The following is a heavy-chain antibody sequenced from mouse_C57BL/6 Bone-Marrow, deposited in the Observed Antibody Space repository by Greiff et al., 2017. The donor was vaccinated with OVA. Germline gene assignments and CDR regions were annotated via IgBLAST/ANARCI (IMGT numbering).Heavy chain of an antibody. Sequence: VQLQQPGAELVRPGTSVKLSCKASGYTFTSYWMHWVKQRPGQGLEWIGVIDPSDSYTNYNQKFTGKATLTVDTSSSTAYMQLSSLTSEYSAGYCCAREGITTVVATDYIDYWGQGTTLTVSS. V-gene: IGHV1-59*01. J-gene: IGHJ2*01. CDR2: IDPSDSYT. CDR3: AREGITTVVATDYIDY. CDR1: GYTFTSYW. D-gene: IGHD1-1*01.